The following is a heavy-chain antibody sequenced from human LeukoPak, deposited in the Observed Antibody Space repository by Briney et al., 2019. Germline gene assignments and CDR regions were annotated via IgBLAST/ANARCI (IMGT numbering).Heavy chain of an antibody. CDR2: INPDTGDK. J-gene: IGHJ4*02. V-gene: IGHV1-8*03. CDR3: ARTTSMTASGYDY. Sequence: APVKVSCKASGYTFTNYHINWVRQASGQGLEWMTWINPDTGDKGYARKFQDRVTITTDTSISTAYMELSSLSSEDTAVYFCARTTSMTASGYDYWGQGTLVSVSS. D-gene: IGHD2-21*02. CDR1: GYTFTNYH.